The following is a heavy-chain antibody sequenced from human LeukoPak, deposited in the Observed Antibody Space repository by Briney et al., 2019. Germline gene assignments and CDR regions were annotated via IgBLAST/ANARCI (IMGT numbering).Heavy chain of an antibody. CDR3: ARDLGVPTYESIAAASNSGSLDY. V-gene: IGHV1-18*01. Sequence: ASVKVSCKASGYTFTSYGISWVRQAPGQGLEWMGWISAYNGNTNYAQKLHGRVTMTTDTSTSTAYMELKSLRSDDTAVYYCARDLGVPTYESIAAASNSGSLDYWGQGTLVTVSS. CDR2: ISAYNGNT. CDR1: GYTFTSYG. J-gene: IGHJ4*02. D-gene: IGHD6-25*01.